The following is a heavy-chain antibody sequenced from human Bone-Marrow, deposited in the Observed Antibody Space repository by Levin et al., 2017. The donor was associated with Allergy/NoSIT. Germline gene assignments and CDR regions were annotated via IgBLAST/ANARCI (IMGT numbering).Heavy chain of an antibody. CDR2: ISGDGSSA. Sequence: GESLKISCAASGFTFGAYWMHWVRQTPGEGLVWVSRISGDGSSAEYADAVKGRFTISRDNAKSTLYLQMTSLRAEDMAVYYCARAKHSFGRTADYWGQGTLLTVSS. CDR1: GFTFGAYW. CDR3: ARAKHSFGRTADY. J-gene: IGHJ4*02. V-gene: IGHV3-74*03. D-gene: IGHD2-15*01.